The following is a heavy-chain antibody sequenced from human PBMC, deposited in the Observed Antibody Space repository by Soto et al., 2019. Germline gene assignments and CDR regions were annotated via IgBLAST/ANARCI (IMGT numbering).Heavy chain of an antibody. CDR2: ITPGRYYT. CDR1: GYSFTSYW. J-gene: IGHJ4*01. D-gene: IGHD2-15*01. CDR3: ARRRGREVAATGPYSFDY. Sequence: PGESLKISCKGSGYSFTSYWIGWVRQMPGKGLEWMESITPGRYYTSYNPSFRRRLTISADKFISTASLQWSSLKDADTAVYYCARRRGREVAATGPYSFDYWGQGTLVTVSS. V-gene: IGHV5-51*01.